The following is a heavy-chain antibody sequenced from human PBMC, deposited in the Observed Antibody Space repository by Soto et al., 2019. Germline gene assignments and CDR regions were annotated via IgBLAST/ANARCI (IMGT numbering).Heavy chain of an antibody. J-gene: IGHJ4*02. D-gene: IGHD3-22*01. Sequence: QVQLVESGGGVVQPGRSLRLSCAASGFTFSSYGMHWVRQAPGKGLEWVAVISYDGSNKYYADSVKGRFTISRDNSKNTLYLQMNSLRAEDTAVYYCALNYYDSSSHKRWGQGTLVTVSS. CDR3: ALNYYDSSSHKR. CDR2: ISYDGSNK. CDR1: GFTFSSYG. V-gene: IGHV3-30*03.